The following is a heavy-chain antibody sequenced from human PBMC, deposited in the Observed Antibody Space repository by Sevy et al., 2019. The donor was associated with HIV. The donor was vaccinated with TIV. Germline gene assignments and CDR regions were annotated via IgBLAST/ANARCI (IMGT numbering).Heavy chain of an antibody. Sequence: ASVKVSCKASGYTFASHGMSWVRQAPGQGLEYVGWISIYNGSTNYAQRFQGRVTMTTDTSTSTAYMELRNLRSDDTAVYYCARPLVAWYSSIWGEYGMDVWGQGTTVTVSS. V-gene: IGHV1-18*01. J-gene: IGHJ6*02. CDR3: ARPLVAWYSSIWGEYGMDV. CDR1: GYTFASHG. CDR2: ISIYNGST. D-gene: IGHD6-13*01.